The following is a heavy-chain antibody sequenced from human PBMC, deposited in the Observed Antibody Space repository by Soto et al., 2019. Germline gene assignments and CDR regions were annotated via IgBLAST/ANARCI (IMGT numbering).Heavy chain of an antibody. J-gene: IGHJ5*02. CDR2: IYYSGNT. V-gene: IGHV4-59*12. Sequence: SETLSLTCTVSGGSLSSYYWSWIRQPPGKGLEWIGYIYYSGNTNYNPSLKSRVTISVDTSKNQFSLKLSSVTAADTAVYYYARLPWADYGGIFDPWGQGTLVTVSS. D-gene: IGHD4-17*01. CDR3: ARLPWADYGGIFDP. CDR1: GGSLSSYY.